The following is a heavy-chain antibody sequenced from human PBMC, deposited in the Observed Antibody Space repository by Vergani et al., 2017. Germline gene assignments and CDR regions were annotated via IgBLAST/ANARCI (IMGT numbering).Heavy chain of an antibody. CDR2: IIPILGIA. Sequence: QVQLVQSGAEVKKPGSSVKVSCKASGGTFSSYAISWVRQAPGQGLEWMGRIIPILGIANYAQKFQGRVTMTRNTSISTAYMELSSLRSEDTAVYYCAILDYSNSNRFDYWGQGTLVTVSS. CDR3: AILDYSNSNRFDY. J-gene: IGHJ4*02. D-gene: IGHD4-11*01. CDR1: GGTFSSYA. V-gene: IGHV1-69*04.